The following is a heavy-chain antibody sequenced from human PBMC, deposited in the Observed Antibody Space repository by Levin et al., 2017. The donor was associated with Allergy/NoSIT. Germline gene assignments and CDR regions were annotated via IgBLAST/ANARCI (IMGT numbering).Heavy chain of an antibody. CDR3: ARQAKRGAYFDY. CDR2: IYSNGIT. J-gene: IGHJ4*02. Sequence: SQTLSLTCTVSGDSISSSGHYWSWIRQHPGKGLEWTGNIYSNGITYYSPSLKSRLSLSVDTSKNQFSLNLTSVTAADTAVYYCARQAKRGAYFDYWGQGSLVTVSS. V-gene: IGHV4-31*03. CDR1: GDSISSSGHY. D-gene: IGHD3-10*01.